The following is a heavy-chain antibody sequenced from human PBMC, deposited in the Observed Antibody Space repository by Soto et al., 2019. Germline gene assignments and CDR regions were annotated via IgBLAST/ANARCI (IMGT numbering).Heavy chain of an antibody. J-gene: IGHJ4*02. V-gene: IGHV3-30*18. Sequence: GGSLRLSCAASGFTFSSYGMHWVRQAPGKGLEWVAVISYDGSNKYYADSVKGRFTIPRDNSKNTLYLQMNSLRAEDTAVYYCAKDVGLRDCSSTSCYSDYWGQGTLVTVSS. D-gene: IGHD2-2*01. CDR3: AKDVGLRDCSSTSCYSDY. CDR2: ISYDGSNK. CDR1: GFTFSSYG.